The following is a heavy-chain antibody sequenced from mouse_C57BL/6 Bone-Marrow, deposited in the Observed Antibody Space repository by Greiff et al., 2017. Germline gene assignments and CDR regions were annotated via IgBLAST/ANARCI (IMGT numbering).Heavy chain of an antibody. V-gene: IGHV5-4*01. CDR3: ARGVTFAY. J-gene: IGHJ3*01. CDR2: ISDGGSYT. CDR1: GFTFSSYA. D-gene: IGHD2-3*01. Sequence: VQLKESGGGLVKPGGSLKLSCAASGFTFSSYAMSWVRQTPEKRLEWVATISDGGSYTYYPDNVKGRFTISRDNAKNNLSLQMSHLKSEDTAMYYCARGVTFAYWGQGTLVTVSA.